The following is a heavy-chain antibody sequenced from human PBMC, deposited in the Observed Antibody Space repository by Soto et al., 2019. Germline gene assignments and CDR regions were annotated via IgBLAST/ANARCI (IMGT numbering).Heavy chain of an antibody. CDR1: GYSFTGHG. CDR3: XXXVTGDPNY. CDR2: INPNNGGT. J-gene: IGHJ4*02. Sequence: QVQLVQSGAEVKEPGASVKVSCEATGYSFTGHGXHWVRQAPGQGLEWMGWINPNNGGTSYAQKFQGRVTLTRDTSINTAFMELSRLRSDDTAXXXCXXXVTGDPNYWGQGTLVTVSS. V-gene: IGHV1-2*02. D-gene: IGHD7-27*01.